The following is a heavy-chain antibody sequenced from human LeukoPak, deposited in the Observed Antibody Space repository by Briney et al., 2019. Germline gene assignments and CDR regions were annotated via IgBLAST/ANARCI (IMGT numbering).Heavy chain of an antibody. CDR3: AKDLVVTHDAGRY. D-gene: IGHD3-22*01. V-gene: IGHV3-23*01. CDR1: GFTFRSYW. J-gene: IGHJ4*02. CDR2: ISGSGGST. Sequence: GGSLRLSCAASGFTFRSYWMSWFRQAPGKGLEWVSAISGSGGSTYYADSVKGRFTISRDNSKNTLYLQMNSLRAEDTAVYYCAKDLVVTHDAGRYWGQGTLVTVSS.